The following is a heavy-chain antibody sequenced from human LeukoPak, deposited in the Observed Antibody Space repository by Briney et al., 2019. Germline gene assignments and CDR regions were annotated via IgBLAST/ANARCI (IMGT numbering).Heavy chain of an antibody. CDR1: GFTFDDYD. J-gene: IGHJ3*02. CDR3: ARERGGYLSAFDI. CDR2: IYWNGDST. V-gene: IGHV3-20*01. D-gene: IGHD5-24*01. Sequence: PGGSLRLSCAASGFTFDDYDMSGVRQVAGRGVEWVCGIYWNGDSTGYADSVQGRFTISTDHAKHSLYLQINSLTAEHTAFYHCARERGGYLSAFDIWRQGTIVTVPS.